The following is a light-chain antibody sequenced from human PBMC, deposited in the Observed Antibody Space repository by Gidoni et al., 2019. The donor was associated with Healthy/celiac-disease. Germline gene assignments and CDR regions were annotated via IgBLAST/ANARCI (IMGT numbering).Light chain of an antibody. CDR1: QCVSSN. Sequence: IVMTQSPATLSVSPGERATLSCRASQCVSSNLAWYQQKPGQAPRLLIYGASTRATGIPARFSGSGSGTEFTLTISSLQSEDFAVYYCQQYNNWPPGTFGQXTKLEIK. CDR3: QQYNNWPPGT. J-gene: IGKJ2*01. CDR2: GAS. V-gene: IGKV3-15*01.